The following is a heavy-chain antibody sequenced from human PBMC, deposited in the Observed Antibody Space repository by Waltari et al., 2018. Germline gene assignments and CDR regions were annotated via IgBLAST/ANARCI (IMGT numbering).Heavy chain of an antibody. Sequence: VQLVQSGAEVKKPGATVKISCKASGYTFTDYYMPWVQQAPGKGLEWMGGIIPIFGTANYAQKFQGRVTITADESTSTAYMELSSLRSEDTAVYYCARDLPIYGSGSYQGYWGQGTLVTVSS. CDR1: GYTFTDYY. J-gene: IGHJ4*02. CDR3: ARDLPIYGSGSYQGY. CDR2: IIPIFGTA. V-gene: IGHV1-69*12. D-gene: IGHD3-10*01.